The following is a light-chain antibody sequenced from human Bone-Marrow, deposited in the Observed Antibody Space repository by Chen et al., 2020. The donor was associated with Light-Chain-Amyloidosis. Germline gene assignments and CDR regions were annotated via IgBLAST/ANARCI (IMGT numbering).Light chain of an antibody. CDR3: AAWDDSLNGLYV. J-gene: IGLJ1*01. V-gene: IGLV1-44*01. CDR1: SSNIGSNT. CDR2: SNN. Sequence: QSVLTPPPPASGTPGQRVTISCSGSSSNIGSNTVNWDQQLPGTAPKLLIYSNNQRPSGVPDRFSGSKSGTSASLAISGLQSEDEADYYCAAWDDSLNGLYVFGTGTKVTVL.